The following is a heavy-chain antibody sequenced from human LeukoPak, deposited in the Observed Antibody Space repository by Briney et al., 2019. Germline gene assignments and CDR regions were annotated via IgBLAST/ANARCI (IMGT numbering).Heavy chain of an antibody. CDR2: ISAYNGNT. V-gene: IGHV1-18*01. CDR1: GYTFTSYG. CDR3: ARVTIFGVVILTFDY. D-gene: IGHD3-3*01. J-gene: IGHJ4*02. Sequence: ASVKVSCKASGYTFTSYGISWVRQAPGQGLEWMGWISAYNGNTNYAQKLQGRVTMTTYTSTSTAYMELRSLRSDDTAVYYCARVTIFGVVILTFDYWGQGTLVTVSS.